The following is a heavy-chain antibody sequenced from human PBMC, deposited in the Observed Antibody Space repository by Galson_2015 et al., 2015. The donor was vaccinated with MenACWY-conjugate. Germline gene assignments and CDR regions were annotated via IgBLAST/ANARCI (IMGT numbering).Heavy chain of an antibody. CDR2: YHPEDGGI. J-gene: IGHJ4*02. Sequence: SVKVSCKVLGYNFNDLGIQWVRQAPGSGLEWMGGYHPEDGGIVYSQKFQGRMTMTEDTSTDTVHMELSTLRSEDTALYYCAAARQYQNLPLEFWGQGTLVTVSS. CDR3: AAARQYQNLPLEF. V-gene: IGHV1-24*01. D-gene: IGHD2-2*01. CDR1: GYNFNDLG.